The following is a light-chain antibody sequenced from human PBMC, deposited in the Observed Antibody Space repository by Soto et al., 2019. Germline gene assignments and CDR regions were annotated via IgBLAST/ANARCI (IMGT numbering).Light chain of an antibody. CDR2: GAS. Sequence: NVLTQSPGTLSLSPGERATLSCRASQTVSGNYVAWYQQKPGQTPRLLIYGASSRATDIPDRFSGSGSGPDFTLTITRLEPEDFAVYHCQQYGDSPLTFGGGTKVEIK. CDR1: QTVSGNY. V-gene: IGKV3-20*01. J-gene: IGKJ4*01. CDR3: QQYGDSPLT.